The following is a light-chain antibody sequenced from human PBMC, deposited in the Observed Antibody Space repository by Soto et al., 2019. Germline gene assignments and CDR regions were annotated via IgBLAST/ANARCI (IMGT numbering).Light chain of an antibody. CDR1: QSVSSF. J-gene: IGKJ1*01. V-gene: IGKV3-11*01. CDR3: QQFSSWPPT. Sequence: EIVLTQSPATLSLSPGERATLSCRASQSVSSFLAWYQQKPGQAPRLFIFDASNRATGIPARFSGSGSGTDFTLTISSLEPDDFAVYYCQQFSSWPPTFGQGTKVEIK. CDR2: DAS.